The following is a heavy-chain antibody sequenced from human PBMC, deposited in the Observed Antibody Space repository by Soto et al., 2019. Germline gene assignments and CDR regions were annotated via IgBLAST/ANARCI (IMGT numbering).Heavy chain of an antibody. CDR2: IYATGTT. J-gene: IGHJ5*02. CDR3: VRDGTKTLRDWFDP. CDR1: GASISGFY. Sequence: SETLSLTCTVPGASISGFYWSWIRKSAGKGLEWIGRIYATGTTDYNPSLKSRVMMSVDTSKKQFSLKLRSVTAADTAVYYCVRDGTKTLRDWFDPWGQGMSVTVSS. V-gene: IGHV4-4*07. D-gene: IGHD1-1*01.